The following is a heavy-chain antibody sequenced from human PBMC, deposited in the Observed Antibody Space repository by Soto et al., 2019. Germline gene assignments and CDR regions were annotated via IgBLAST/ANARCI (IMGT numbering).Heavy chain of an antibody. CDR1: GGTFSSYA. D-gene: IGHD6-13*01. CDR2: IIPIFGTA. V-gene: IGHV1-69*06. CDR3: AREGLPEESSSWSYYFDY. Sequence: QVQLVQSGAEVKKPGSSVKVSCKASGGTFSSYAISWVRQAPGQGLEWMGGIIPIFGTANYAQKFQGRVTITADKSTSTAYMELSSLRSEDTAVYYCAREGLPEESSSWSYYFDYWGQGTLVTVSS. J-gene: IGHJ4*02.